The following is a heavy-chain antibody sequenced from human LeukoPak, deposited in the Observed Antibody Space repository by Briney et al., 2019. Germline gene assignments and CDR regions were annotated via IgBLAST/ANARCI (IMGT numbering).Heavy chain of an antibody. CDR1: VFTFSSYS. V-gene: IGHV3-33*08. Sequence: GGSLRLSCAASVFTFSSYSMSWVRQARGKGREWVAVIWYDGSNKYYADSVKGRFTISRDNSKNTLYLQMNSLRAEDTAVYYCARDSSSWSYYYYGMDVWGQGTTVTVSS. J-gene: IGHJ6*02. CDR2: IWYDGSNK. CDR3: ARDSSSWSYYYYGMDV. D-gene: IGHD6-13*01.